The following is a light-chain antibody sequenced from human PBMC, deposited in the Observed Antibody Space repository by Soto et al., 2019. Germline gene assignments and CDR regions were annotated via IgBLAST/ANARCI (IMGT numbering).Light chain of an antibody. CDR1: SSDVGSYNL. V-gene: IGLV2-23*01. CDR3: CSYAGSSTYV. CDR2: EGS. Sequence: QSVLTRPASVSGSPGQSITISCTGTSSDVGSYNLVSWYQQHPGKAPKLMIYEGSKRPSGVSNRFSGSKSGNTASLTISGLQDEDEADYYCCSYAGSSTYVFGTGTKVT. J-gene: IGLJ1*01.